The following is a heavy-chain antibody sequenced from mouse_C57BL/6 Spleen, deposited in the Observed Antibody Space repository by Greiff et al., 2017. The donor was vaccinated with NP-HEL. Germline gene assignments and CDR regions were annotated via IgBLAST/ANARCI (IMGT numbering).Heavy chain of an antibody. D-gene: IGHD1-1*01. Sequence: EVQLVESGPGLVKPSQSLSLTCSVTGYSITSGYYWNWIRQFPGNKLEWMGYIRYDGSNNYNPSLKNRISITRDTSKNQFFLKLNSVTTEDTATYYCARPATDGFAYWGQGTLVTVSA. CDR1: GYSITSGYY. J-gene: IGHJ3*01. CDR3: ARPATDGFAY. CDR2: IRYDGSN. V-gene: IGHV3-6*01.